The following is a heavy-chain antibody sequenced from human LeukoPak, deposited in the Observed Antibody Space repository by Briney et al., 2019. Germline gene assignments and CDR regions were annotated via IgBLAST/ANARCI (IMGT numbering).Heavy chain of an antibody. V-gene: IGHV1-8*03. CDR1: GYTFTSYD. J-gene: IGHJ5*02. CDR3: ARCRFGSTSCYKAFWFDP. CDR2: MNPNSGNT. D-gene: IGHD2-2*02. Sequence: ASVKVSCKASGYTFTSYDINWVRQATGQGLEWMGWMNPNSGNTGYAQKFQDRVTITRNTSISTAYMELSSLRSEDTAVYYCARCRFGSTSCYKAFWFDPWGQGTLVTVSS.